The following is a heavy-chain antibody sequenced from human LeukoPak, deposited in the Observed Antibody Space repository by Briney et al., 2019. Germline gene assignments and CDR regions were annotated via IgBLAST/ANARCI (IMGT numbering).Heavy chain of an antibody. D-gene: IGHD3-9*01. Sequence: SETLSLTCAVYGGSFSGYYWSWIRQPPGKGLEWLGEINHSGSTNYNPSLKSRVTISVDTSKNQFSLKLSSVTAADTAVYYCARGRGILTVHWAYYYYGMDVWGQGTTVTVSS. CDR1: GGSFSGYY. CDR2: INHSGST. V-gene: IGHV4-34*01. CDR3: ARGRGILTVHWAYYYYGMDV. J-gene: IGHJ6*02.